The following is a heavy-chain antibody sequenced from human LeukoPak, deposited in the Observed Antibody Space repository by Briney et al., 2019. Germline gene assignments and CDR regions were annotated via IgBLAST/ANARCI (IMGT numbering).Heavy chain of an antibody. D-gene: IGHD2-2*01. V-gene: IGHV1-69*04. CDR2: IIPILGIA. CDR3: ARDAYCSSTSCFPYHMDV. Sequence: SVKVSCKASGGTFSSYAISWVRQAPGQGLEWMGRIIPILGIANYAQKFQARVTMTTNTSTTIAYMELRSLRSDDTAVYYCARDAYCSSTSCFPYHMDVWGTGTTVTVSS. J-gene: IGHJ6*03. CDR1: GGTFSSYA.